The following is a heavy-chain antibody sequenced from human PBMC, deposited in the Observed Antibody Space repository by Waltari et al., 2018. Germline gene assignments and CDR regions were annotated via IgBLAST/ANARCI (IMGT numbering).Heavy chain of an antibody. V-gene: IGHV4-59*01. J-gene: IGHJ4*02. CDR1: GGSISSYY. D-gene: IGHD2-2*01. CDR3: ARAIGYCSSTSCPFDY. Sequence: QVQLQESGPGLVKPSETLSLTCTVSGGSISSYYWSWIRQPPGKGLEWIGYIYYSGSTNYNPSLKSRVTISVDTSKNQFSLKLSSVTAADTAVYYCARAIGYCSSTSCPFDYWGQGTLVTVSS. CDR2: IYYSGST.